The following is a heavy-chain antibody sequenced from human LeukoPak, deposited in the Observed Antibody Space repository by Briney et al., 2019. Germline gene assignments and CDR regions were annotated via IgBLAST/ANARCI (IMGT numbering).Heavy chain of an antibody. CDR3: AKPGVKQWLVRIWYMDV. CDR1: GFTLISYA. J-gene: IGHJ6*03. V-gene: IGHV3-23*01. Sequence: PGGSLRLSCAASGFTLISYAMSRVRQAPGKGLEWVSAISGSGGSTYYADSVKGRFTISRDTSKKTLYLQMNSLRAEDTAVYYCAKPGVKQWLVRIWYMDVWGKGTTVTVSS. CDR2: ISGSGGST. D-gene: IGHD6-19*01.